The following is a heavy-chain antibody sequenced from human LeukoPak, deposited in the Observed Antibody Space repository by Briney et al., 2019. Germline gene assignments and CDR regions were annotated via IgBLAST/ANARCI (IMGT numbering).Heavy chain of an antibody. CDR1: GFTFSSYA. CDR3: AKDPLYSGSYYFDY. Sequence: GGSLRLSCAASGFTFSSYAMSWVRQAPGKGLEWVSAISGSGGSTYYADSVKGRFTISRDNSKNTLYLQMNSLRAEDTRVYYCAKDPLYSGSYYFDYWGQGTLVTVSS. V-gene: IGHV3-23*01. CDR2: ISGSGGST. D-gene: IGHD1-26*01. J-gene: IGHJ4*02.